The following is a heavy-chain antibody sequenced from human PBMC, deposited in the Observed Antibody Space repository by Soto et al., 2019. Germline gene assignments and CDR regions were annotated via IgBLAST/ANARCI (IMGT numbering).Heavy chain of an antibody. CDR2: ISAYNGNT. V-gene: IGHV1-18*01. CDR3: AGGRGRQLGRHWYYMDV. CDR1: GYTFTSYG. J-gene: IGHJ6*03. D-gene: IGHD6-6*01. Sequence: QVPLVQSGAEVKKPGASVKVSCKASGYTFTSYGISWVRQAPGQGLEWMGWISAYNGNTNYAQKLQGRVTMTTDTSTSTAYRELRSLRSDDTAVYYSAGGRGRQLGRHWYYMDVWGKGTTVTVSS.